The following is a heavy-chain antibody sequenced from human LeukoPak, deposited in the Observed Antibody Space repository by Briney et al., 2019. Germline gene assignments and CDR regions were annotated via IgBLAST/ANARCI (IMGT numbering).Heavy chain of an antibody. J-gene: IGHJ4*02. CDR1: GYTFTCYY. CDR3: LSGPDYDILTGSPQLDY. V-gene: IGHV1-2*02. D-gene: IGHD3-9*01. Sequence: ASVKDSCKASGYTFTCYYMHWVRQAPGQGLEWMGCINPNSGCTNYAQKFQGRVTMTRHTSISTPYIELSSLRSEDTAVCYLLSGPDYDILTGSPQLDYWAQGTLVSVSS. CDR2: INPNSGCT.